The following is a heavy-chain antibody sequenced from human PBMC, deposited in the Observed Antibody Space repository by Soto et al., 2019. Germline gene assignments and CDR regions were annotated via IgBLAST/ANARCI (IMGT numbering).Heavy chain of an antibody. V-gene: IGHV4-39*01. D-gene: IGHD2-2*01. Sequence: SETLSLTCTVSGGSISSSSYYWGWIRQPPGKGLEWIGSIYYSGSTYYNPSLKSRVTISVDTSKNQFSLKLSSVTAADTAVYYCARKMVVVVPAAIGNWFEPWGQGTLVTVSS. CDR2: IYYSGST. J-gene: IGHJ5*02. CDR1: GGSISSSSYY. CDR3: ARKMVVVVPAAIGNWFEP.